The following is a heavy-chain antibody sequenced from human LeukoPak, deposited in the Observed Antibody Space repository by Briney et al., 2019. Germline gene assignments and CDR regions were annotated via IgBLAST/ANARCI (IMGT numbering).Heavy chain of an antibody. CDR2: IQPDGSEN. CDR1: GFTFRRFW. D-gene: IGHD3-3*01. V-gene: IGHV3-7*05. CDR3: ARLDFWSGYLDY. Sequence: PGGSLRLSCAASGFTFRRFWMSWVRQSPGKGLEWVANIQPDGSENYYVDAVKGRFTISRDNAKNSLYLQMSSLRAEDTAVYYCARLDFWSGYLDYWGQGTPVTVSS. J-gene: IGHJ4*02.